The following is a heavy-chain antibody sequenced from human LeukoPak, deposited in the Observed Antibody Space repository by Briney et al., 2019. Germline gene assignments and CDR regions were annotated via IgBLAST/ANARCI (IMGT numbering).Heavy chain of an antibody. D-gene: IGHD4-17*01. CDR2: IYYSGSA. V-gene: IGHV4-59*01. CDR1: GGSISSYY. Sequence: SETLSLTCTVSGGSISSYYWSWIRQPPGKGLEWIGYIYYSGSANYNPSLKGRVTISVDTSKNQFSLKLSSVTAADTAVYYCARTTQYGDYFDYWGQGTLVTVSS. J-gene: IGHJ4*02. CDR3: ARTTQYGDYFDY.